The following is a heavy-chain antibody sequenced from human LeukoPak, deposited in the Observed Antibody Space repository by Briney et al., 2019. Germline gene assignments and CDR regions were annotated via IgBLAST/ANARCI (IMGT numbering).Heavy chain of an antibody. J-gene: IGHJ6*04. CDR2: IYHSGST. CDR3: ARLRPPGGMDV. Sequence: SETLSLTCAVSGYSISSGYYWGWIRQPPGKGLEWTGSIYHSGSTYYNPSLKSRVTISVDTSKNQFSLKLSSVTAADTAVYYCARLRPPGGMDVWGKGTTVTVSS. CDR1: GYSISSGYY. V-gene: IGHV4-38-2*01. D-gene: IGHD6-6*01.